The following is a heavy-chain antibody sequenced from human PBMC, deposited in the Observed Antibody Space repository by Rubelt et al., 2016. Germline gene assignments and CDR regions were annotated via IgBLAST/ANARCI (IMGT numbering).Heavy chain of an antibody. V-gene: IGHV4-38-2*02. J-gene: IGHJ4*02. Sequence: QVQLQESGPGLVKPSETLSLTCTVSGYSISSGYYWGWIRQPPGKGLEWIWSVYHRGSTYYNPCLKSRVTISVDTSKNQFSLKLSSVTAADTAVYYCARLGEGGARWELRAPKDYWGQGTLVTVSS. CDR3: ARLGEGGARWELRAPKDY. CDR1: GYSISSGYY. CDR2: VYHRGST. D-gene: IGHD1-26*01.